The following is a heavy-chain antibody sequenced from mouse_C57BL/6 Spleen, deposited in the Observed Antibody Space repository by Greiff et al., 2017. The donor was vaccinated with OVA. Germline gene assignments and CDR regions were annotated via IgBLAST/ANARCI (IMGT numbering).Heavy chain of an antibody. J-gene: IGHJ3*01. D-gene: IGHD2-3*01. Sequence: QVQLQQPGADLVMPGASVKLSCKASGYTFTSYWMHWVKQSPGQGLEWIGEIDPSDSSTNYNHKLKGKSTLTVDKSSSTAYMQLSSLTSEDSAVYYCARQGDDGYGFAYWGQGTLVTVSA. CDR3: ARQGDDGYGFAY. CDR1: GYTFTSYW. V-gene: IGHV1-69*01. CDR2: IDPSDSST.